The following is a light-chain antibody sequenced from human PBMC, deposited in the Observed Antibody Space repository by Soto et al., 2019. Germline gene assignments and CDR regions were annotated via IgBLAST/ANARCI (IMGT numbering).Light chain of an antibody. CDR1: QSVSNNY. J-gene: IGKJ1*01. V-gene: IGKV3-20*01. Sequence: EIVLTQSPGTLSLSPGERATLSCRASQSVSNNYLAWYQQKPGQAPRLLIYGASSRATGIPDRFSGSGSGTDFTLTISRLEPEDFAVYYCQHYGTSRKTFGQGTKVEIK. CDR2: GAS. CDR3: QHYGTSRKT.